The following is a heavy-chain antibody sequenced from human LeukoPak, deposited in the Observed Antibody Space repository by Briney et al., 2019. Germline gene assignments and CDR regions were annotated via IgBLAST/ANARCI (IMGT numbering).Heavy chain of an antibody. D-gene: IGHD2-21*02. CDR1: GYTFTSYY. V-gene: IGHV1-46*01. J-gene: IGHJ4*02. CDR2: INPSGGST. CDR3: AREAYCGGDCYTHFDY. Sequence: ASVKVSCKASGYTFTSYYMHWVRQAPGQGLEWMGIINPSGGSTSYAQKFQGRVTITADESTSTAYMELSSLRSEDTAVYYCAREAYCGGDCYTHFDYWGQGTLVTVSS.